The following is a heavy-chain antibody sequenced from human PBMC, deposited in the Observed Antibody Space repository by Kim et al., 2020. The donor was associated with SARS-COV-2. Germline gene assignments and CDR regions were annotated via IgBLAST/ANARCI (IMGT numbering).Heavy chain of an antibody. Sequence: KYYADSVKGRFTISRDNSKNTLYLQMNILRAEDTAVYYCAKGVGATRFDYWGQGTLVTVSS. D-gene: IGHD1-26*01. CDR3: AKGVGATRFDY. CDR2: K. J-gene: IGHJ4*02. V-gene: IGHV3-30*02.